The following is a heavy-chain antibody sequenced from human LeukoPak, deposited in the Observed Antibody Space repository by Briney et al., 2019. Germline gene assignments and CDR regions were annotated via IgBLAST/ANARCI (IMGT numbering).Heavy chain of an antibody. CDR2: IYYSGST. J-gene: IGHJ3*02. D-gene: IGHD3-22*01. Sequence: SETLSLTCTVSGGSISSSSYYWGWIRQPPGKGLEWIGSIYYSGSTYYNPSLKSRVTISVDTSKNQFSLKLSSVTAADTAVYYCARPRERGYYDSGGYYYPPDAFDIWGQGTMVTVSS. CDR1: GGSISSSSYY. CDR3: ARPRERGYYDSGGYYYPPDAFDI. V-gene: IGHV4-39*07.